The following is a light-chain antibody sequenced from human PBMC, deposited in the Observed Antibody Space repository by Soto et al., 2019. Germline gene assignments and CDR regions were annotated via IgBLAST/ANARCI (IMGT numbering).Light chain of an antibody. CDR2: NTS. CDR1: QSINSKS. Sequence: EIVLTQSPGTLSLSPGEGATVSCRASQSINSKSLVWYQRKFGQAPSLLIYNTSSSATGIPDRFSGSGSGTVFTLSISRLEPEDFAVYYCQHYGGSFIFGPGTKVDFK. J-gene: IGKJ3*01. V-gene: IGKV3-20*01. CDR3: QHYGGSFI.